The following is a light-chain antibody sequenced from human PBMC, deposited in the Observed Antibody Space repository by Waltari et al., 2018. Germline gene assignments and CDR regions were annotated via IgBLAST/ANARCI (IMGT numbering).Light chain of an antibody. CDR3: QQYVSLPAT. V-gene: IGKV3-20*01. CDR2: GAS. Sequence: SPGTLFLSPGDRAILSCRASQSVSKYLAWYQQKPGQAPRLLIFGASSRATGIPDRFSGSGSGTDLSLTISRVEPEDFAVYYCQQYVSLPATFGQGTKVEIE. CDR1: QSVSKY. J-gene: IGKJ1*01.